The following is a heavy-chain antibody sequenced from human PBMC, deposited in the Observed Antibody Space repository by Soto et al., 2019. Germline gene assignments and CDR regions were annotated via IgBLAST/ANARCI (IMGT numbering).Heavy chain of an antibody. J-gene: IGHJ4*02. CDR2: ISYDGSNK. CDR1: GFTFSSYG. V-gene: IGHV3-30*18. CDR3: AKDLGAAAVDY. D-gene: IGHD6-13*01. Sequence: GGSLRLSCAASGFTFSSYGMHWVRQAPGKGLEWVAVISYDGSNKYYADSVKGRFTISRDNSKNTLYLQMNSLRAEDTAVYYCAKDLGAAAVDYWGQGTLVTVSS.